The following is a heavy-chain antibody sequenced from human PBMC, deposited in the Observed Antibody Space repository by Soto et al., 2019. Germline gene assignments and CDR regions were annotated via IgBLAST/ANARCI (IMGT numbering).Heavy chain of an antibody. CDR3: ARDGIAAAAVVGVDY. V-gene: IGHV4-39*02. J-gene: IGHJ4*02. Sequence: QLQLQESGPGLVKPSETLSLTCTVSGGSISSSSYYWGWIRQPPGKGLEWIGSIYYSGSTYYNPSLKSRVTISVDTSKNQFSLKLSSVTAADTAVYYCARDGIAAAAVVGVDYWGQGTLVTVSS. D-gene: IGHD6-13*01. CDR2: IYYSGST. CDR1: GGSISSSSYY.